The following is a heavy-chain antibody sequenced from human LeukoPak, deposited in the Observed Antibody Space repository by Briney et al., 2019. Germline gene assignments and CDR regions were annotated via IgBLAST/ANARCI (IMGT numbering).Heavy chain of an antibody. CDR1: GFTFSSYW. CDR2: IKQDGSEK. J-gene: IGHJ5*02. D-gene: IGHD1-26*01. Sequence: QPGGSLRLSCAASGFTFSSYWMGWVRQAPGMGLEWVATIKQDGSEKYYLDSVKGRFTTSRDNAKNSLFLQMNSLRAEDTAVYYCAGARGWEFSSWGQGTLVTVSS. V-gene: IGHV3-7*01. CDR3: AGARGWEFSS.